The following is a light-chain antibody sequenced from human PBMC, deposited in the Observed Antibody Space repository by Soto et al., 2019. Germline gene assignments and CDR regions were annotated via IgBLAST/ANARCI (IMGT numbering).Light chain of an antibody. Sequence: EIVLTQSPGTLSLSPGERATLSCRASQSVSNSYLAWYQQKPGQAPRLLIYGASSRATGIPDRFSGSGSGTDFTLPISRLEPEDCAVYYCQQYGGSTRTFGQGTKVEIK. CDR3: QQYGGSTRT. CDR2: GAS. J-gene: IGKJ1*01. V-gene: IGKV3-20*01. CDR1: QSVSNSY.